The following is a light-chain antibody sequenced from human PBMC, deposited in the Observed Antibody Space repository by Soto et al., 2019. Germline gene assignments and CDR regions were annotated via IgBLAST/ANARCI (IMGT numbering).Light chain of an antibody. V-gene: IGKV3-15*01. Sequence: EIVMTQSPVTLSVSPGERATLSCRASQSVRSNLAWYQHKPGQAPSLLIYGAFTRATGIPARFSGTGSGTEFTLTISSLKSEDFALYYCTKYNDWPLTFGQGTKVEVK. CDR1: QSVRSN. CDR2: GAF. J-gene: IGKJ1*01. CDR3: TKYNDWPLT.